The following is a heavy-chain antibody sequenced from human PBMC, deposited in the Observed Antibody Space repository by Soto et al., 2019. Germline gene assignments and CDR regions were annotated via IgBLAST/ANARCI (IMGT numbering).Heavy chain of an antibody. CDR2: IYYSGST. V-gene: IGHV4-30-4*01. Sequence: PSETLSLTCTVSGGSISSGDYYWSWIRQSPGKGLEWIGYIYYSGSTYYNPSLKSRVTISVDTSKNQFSLKLSSVTAADTAVYYCARDRPVFSYYPIYYYGMYVCCQGTTVTIS. CDR1: GGSISSGDYY. D-gene: IGHD3-22*01. J-gene: IGHJ6*02. CDR3: ARDRPVFSYYPIYYYGMYV.